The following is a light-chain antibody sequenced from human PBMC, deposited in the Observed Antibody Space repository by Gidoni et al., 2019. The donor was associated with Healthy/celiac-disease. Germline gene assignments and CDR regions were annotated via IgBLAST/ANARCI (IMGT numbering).Light chain of an antibody. J-gene: IGLJ2*01. CDR2: KDS. CDR3: QSADSSGTHVV. CDR1: ALPKQY. Sequence: SYELTQPPSVSVSPGQTARITCPGDALPKQYAYWYQQKTGQAPVLVISKDSERPSGIPERFSGSSSGTTVTLTISGVQAEDEADYYCQSADSSGTHVVFGGGTKLTVL. V-gene: IGLV3-25*03.